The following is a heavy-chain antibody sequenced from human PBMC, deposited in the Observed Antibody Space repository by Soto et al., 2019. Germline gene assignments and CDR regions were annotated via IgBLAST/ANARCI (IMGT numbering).Heavy chain of an antibody. Sequence: TSETLSLTCTVSGGSINSGRYSWTWIRQPPGAGLEWIGHMYHSGTTYYNPSLKSRVTMSVDTSKNQFSLKLSSVTAADTAMYYCARGINYYDSSGDSWFDPWGQGTLVTVSS. CDR3: ARGINYYDSSGDSWFDP. J-gene: IGHJ5*02. CDR1: GGSINSGRYS. V-gene: IGHV4-30-2*01. D-gene: IGHD3-22*01. CDR2: MYHSGTT.